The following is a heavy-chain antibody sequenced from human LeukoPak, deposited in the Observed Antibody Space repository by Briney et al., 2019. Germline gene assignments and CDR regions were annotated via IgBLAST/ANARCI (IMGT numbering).Heavy chain of an antibody. CDR1: GFTFSRNW. V-gene: IGHV3-7*01. CDR2: IKEDGSAQ. D-gene: IGHD3-22*01. J-gene: IGHJ4*02. Sequence: GGSLRLSCVASGFTFSRNWMSWVRQAPGKGLEWVANIKEDGSAQYYADSVKGRFTISRDNTKNSLYLQMNSLTAEDTAMYYCAKDGDGYHDWGQGALVTVSS. CDR3: AKDGDGYHD.